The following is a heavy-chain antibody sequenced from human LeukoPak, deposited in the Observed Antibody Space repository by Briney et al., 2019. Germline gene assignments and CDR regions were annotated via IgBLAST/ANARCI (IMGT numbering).Heavy chain of an antibody. CDR1: GYAFRNNA. CDR2: ISDSGGST. Sequence: GGSLRLSCVASGYAFRNNAMSWVRQAPGKGLEWVSLISDSGGSTNYADSVKGRFTISRDNSKNTLYLQMNTLRAEDTAIYYCASSYGSSAYYPFDYWGQGTLVTVFS. J-gene: IGHJ4*02. V-gene: IGHV3-23*01. D-gene: IGHD3-22*01. CDR3: ASSYGSSAYYPFDY.